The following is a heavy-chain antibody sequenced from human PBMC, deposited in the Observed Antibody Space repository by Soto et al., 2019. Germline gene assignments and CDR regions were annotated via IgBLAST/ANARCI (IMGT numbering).Heavy chain of an antibody. CDR1: GYTFTSYD. Sequence: QVQLVQSGAEVKKPGASVKVSCKASGYTFTSYDINWVRQATGQGLEWMGWLNPNSGNTGYAQKSQRRGNMTSNTSISPAYLPLRTLGCEDTAVYDCARERTSYGMDVWGQGTRVTVPS. CDR3: ARERTSYGMDV. V-gene: IGHV1-8*01. J-gene: IGHJ6*02. CDR2: LNPNSGNT.